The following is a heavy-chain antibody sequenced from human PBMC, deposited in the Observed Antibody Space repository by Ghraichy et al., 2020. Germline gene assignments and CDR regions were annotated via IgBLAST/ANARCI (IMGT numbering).Heavy chain of an antibody. D-gene: IGHD1-1*01. CDR3: AKAQLSPIAPTAFDI. J-gene: IGHJ3*02. V-gene: IGHV3-9*01. CDR2: ISWNSGSI. Sequence: GGSLRLSCAASGFTFDDYAMHWVRQAPGKGLEWVSGISWNSGSIGYADSVKGRFTISRDNAKNSLYLQMNSLRAEDTALYYCAKAQLSPIAPTAFDIWGQGTMVTVSS. CDR1: GFTFDDYA.